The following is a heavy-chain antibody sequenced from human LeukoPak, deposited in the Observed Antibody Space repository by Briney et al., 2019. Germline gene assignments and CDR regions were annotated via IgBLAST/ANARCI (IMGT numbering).Heavy chain of an antibody. CDR3: ARGSGPLKPGNMITFGGVIVPFDY. V-gene: IGHV4-34*01. CDR1: GGSFSGYY. J-gene: IGHJ4*02. CDR2: INHSGST. D-gene: IGHD3-16*02. Sequence: SETLSLTCAVYGGSFSGYYWSWIRQPPGKGLEWIGEINHSGSTNYNPSLKSRVTISVDTSKNQFSLKLSSVTAADTAVYYCARGSGPLKPGNMITFGGVIVPFDYWGQGTLVTVSS.